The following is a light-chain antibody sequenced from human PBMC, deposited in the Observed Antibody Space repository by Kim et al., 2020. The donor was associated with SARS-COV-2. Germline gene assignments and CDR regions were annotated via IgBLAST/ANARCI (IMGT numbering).Light chain of an antibody. V-gene: IGKV1-39*01. J-gene: IGKJ4*01. Sequence: DIQMTQSPSSLSPSVGDRVTITCRANQSISNYLNWYQQKPGKAPKLLIYSAPSLQSGVPSRFSGGGFETDFTLTITSLQPEDFATYYCQQSYSMPLTFGGGTKLEI. CDR2: SAP. CDR3: QQSYSMPLT. CDR1: QSISNY.